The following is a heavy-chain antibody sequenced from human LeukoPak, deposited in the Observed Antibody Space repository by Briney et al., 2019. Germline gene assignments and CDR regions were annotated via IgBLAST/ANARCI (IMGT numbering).Heavy chain of an antibody. Sequence: PGGSLRLSCAASGFTFDDYAMHWVRQAPGKGLEWVSGISWNSGSIGYADSVKGRFTISRDNAKNSLYLQMNSLRAEDTALYYCAKDTIGWFGELPDYWGQGTLVTVSS. J-gene: IGHJ4*02. CDR1: GFTFDDYA. D-gene: IGHD3-10*01. CDR2: ISWNSGSI. CDR3: AKDTIGWFGELPDY. V-gene: IGHV3-9*01.